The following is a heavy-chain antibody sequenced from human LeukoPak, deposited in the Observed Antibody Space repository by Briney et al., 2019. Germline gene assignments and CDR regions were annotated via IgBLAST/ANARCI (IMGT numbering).Heavy chain of an antibody. D-gene: IGHD6-13*01. CDR2: IYYSGHT. V-gene: IGHV4-39*01. J-gene: IGHJ1*01. Sequence: KPSETLSLTRSVSGGSITISSYYGGWIRQPPGKGLEWIVNIYYSGHTYYNPSLKSRVNISVDSSKQQFSLKLTSVTAADTAVYYCEKGQLVLALRDWGQGTLVTVSS. CDR1: GGSITISSYY. CDR3: EKGQLVLALRD.